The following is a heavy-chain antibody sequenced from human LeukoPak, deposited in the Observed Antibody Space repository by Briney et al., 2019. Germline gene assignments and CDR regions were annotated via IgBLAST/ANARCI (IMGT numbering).Heavy chain of an antibody. CDR3: AGAVGRKTTLDY. D-gene: IGHD1-14*01. J-gene: IGHJ4*02. Sequence: PSETLSLTCAVYGESFSGYFWNWIRQPPGKGLEWIGEINHSGSTNYNPSLKSRVTVSVDTSKNQFSLKLRSVTAADTAVYYCAGAVGRKTTLDYWGQGTLVTVSS. V-gene: IGHV4-34*01. CDR1: GESFSGYF. CDR2: INHSGST.